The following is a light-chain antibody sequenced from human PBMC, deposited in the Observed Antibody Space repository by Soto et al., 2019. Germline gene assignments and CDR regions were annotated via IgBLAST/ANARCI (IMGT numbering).Light chain of an antibody. V-gene: IGKV3-15*01. J-gene: IGKJ1*01. CDR2: GAS. CDR3: LQYHNLWA. CDR1: QSVSNN. Sequence: EIVLTQSPDTLSVSPGERATLSCRASQSVSNNYLAWYQQKPGQAPRLLIYGASTRATGIPARFSGSGSGTEFTLTISSLQSEDFTVYSCLQYHNLWAFGQGTKVDIK.